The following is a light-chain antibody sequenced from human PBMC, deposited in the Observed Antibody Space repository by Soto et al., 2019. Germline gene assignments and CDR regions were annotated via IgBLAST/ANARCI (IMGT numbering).Light chain of an antibody. CDR3: QQSYSNSWT. V-gene: IGKV1-39*01. CDR2: AAS. Sequence: DIQMTPSQSSLSASVGDRVTITCQASQSISSYLNWYQQKPGKAPKLLIYAASSLQSGVPSRFSGSGSGTDFTLTISSLQPEDFATYYCQQSYSNSWTCGQGTRWIS. J-gene: IGKJ1*01. CDR1: QSISSY.